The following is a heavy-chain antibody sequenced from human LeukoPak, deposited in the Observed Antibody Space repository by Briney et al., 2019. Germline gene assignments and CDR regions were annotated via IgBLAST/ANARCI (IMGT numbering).Heavy chain of an antibody. J-gene: IGHJ3*02. V-gene: IGHV1-18*01. CDR2: ISAYNGNT. Sequence: EASVKVSCKASGYTFTSYGISWVRQAPGQGLESMGWISAYNGNTNYAQKLQGRVTMTTDTSTSTAYMELRSLRSDDTAVYYCARDIPGEGSLDAFDIWGQGTMVTVSS. CDR3: ARDIPGEGSLDAFDI. D-gene: IGHD3-16*01. CDR1: GYTFTSYG.